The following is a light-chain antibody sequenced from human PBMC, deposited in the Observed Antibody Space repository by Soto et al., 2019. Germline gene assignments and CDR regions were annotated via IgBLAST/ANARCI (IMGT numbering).Light chain of an antibody. J-gene: IGKJ3*01. Sequence: ERVMTQSPATLSVSPGERATLSCRASQSVGSSLAWYQQKTGQAPRLLIYGASTRATGIPARFSGSGSGTEFTLTISSLQSEDFAVYYCQQYNNWPFTFGPGTKWIS. CDR1: QSVGSS. CDR2: GAS. CDR3: QQYNNWPFT. V-gene: IGKV3-15*01.